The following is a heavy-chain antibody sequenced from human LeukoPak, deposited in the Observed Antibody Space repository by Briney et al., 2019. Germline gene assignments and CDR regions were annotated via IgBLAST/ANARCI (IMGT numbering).Heavy chain of an antibody. CDR1: GFTFSSYE. V-gene: IGHV3-48*03. CDR3: ARDPCGGDCYSRYFDL. J-gene: IGHJ2*01. Sequence: GGSLRLSCAASGFTFSSYEMNWVRQAPGKGLEWVSYISSSGSTIYYADSVKGRFTISRDNAKNSLYLQMSSLRAEDTAVYYCARDPCGGDCYSRYFDLWGRGTLVTVSS. CDR2: ISSSGSTI. D-gene: IGHD2-21*02.